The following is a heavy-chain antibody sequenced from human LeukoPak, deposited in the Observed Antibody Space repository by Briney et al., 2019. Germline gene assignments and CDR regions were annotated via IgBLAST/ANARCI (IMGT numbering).Heavy chain of an antibody. D-gene: IGHD1-26*01. Sequence: TGGSLRLSCAASGFTFSNYWMSWVRQAPGKGLEWVANIRQDGGEKYYMESVRGRFTISRDNAMNSVYLQMSGPRVDDTAFYYCTRDRPGVGRLKGDYWGQGTLVTVSS. CDR2: IRQDGGEK. V-gene: IGHV3-7*01. J-gene: IGHJ4*02. CDR3: TRDRPGVGRLKGDY. CDR1: GFTFSNYW.